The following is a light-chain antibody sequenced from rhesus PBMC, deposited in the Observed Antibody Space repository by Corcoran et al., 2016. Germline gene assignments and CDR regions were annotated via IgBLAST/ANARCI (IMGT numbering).Light chain of an antibody. J-gene: IGKJ2*01. CDR1: QGISSW. Sequence: DIQMTQSPSSLSVSVGDTVTITCRASQGISSWLAWYQQKPGKAPKLLIYKASSLQSGVPSRFSGSGSVTDFTLTISSLQSEDFATYYCQQYSSRPYSCGQGTKVEIK. V-gene: IGKV1-22*01. CDR3: QQYSSRPYS. CDR2: KAS.